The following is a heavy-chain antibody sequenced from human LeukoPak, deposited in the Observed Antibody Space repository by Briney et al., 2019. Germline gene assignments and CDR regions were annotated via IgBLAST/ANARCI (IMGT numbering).Heavy chain of an antibody. D-gene: IGHD1-26*01. Sequence: ASVKVSCKVSGYTFTSYYMHWVRQAPGQGLEWMGIINPSGGSTSYAQKFQGRVTMTRDTSTSTVYMELSSLRSEDTAVYYCARDSRIGALDVWGQGTTVTVSS. CDR2: INPSGGST. CDR1: GYTFTSYY. J-gene: IGHJ6*02. V-gene: IGHV1-46*01. CDR3: ARDSRIGALDV.